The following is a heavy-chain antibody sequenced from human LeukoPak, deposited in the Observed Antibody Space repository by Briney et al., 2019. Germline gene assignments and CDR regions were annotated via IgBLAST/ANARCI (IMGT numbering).Heavy chain of an antibody. CDR1: GFSISNYW. Sequence: GGSLRLSCAASGFSISNYWMNWVRQAPGKGLEWVANIKQDGSEKNYVDSVKGRFTMSRDNAKNSLILQMNSLRAEDTAVYYCAKHLEIFGVVNYWGQGTLVTVSS. V-gene: IGHV3-7*01. J-gene: IGHJ4*02. CDR2: IKQDGSEK. CDR3: AKHLEIFGVVNY. D-gene: IGHD3-3*01.